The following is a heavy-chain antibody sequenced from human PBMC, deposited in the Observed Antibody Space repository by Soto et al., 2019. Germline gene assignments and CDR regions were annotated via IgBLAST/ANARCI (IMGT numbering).Heavy chain of an antibody. J-gene: IGHJ4*02. D-gene: IGHD3-22*01. CDR3: ASEEDSSGSRSGDY. V-gene: IGHV1-69*02. CDR2: IIPILGIA. CDR1: GGTFSSYT. Sequence: QVQLVQSGAEVKKPGSSVKVSCKASGGTFSSYTISWVRQAPGQGLEWMGRIIPILGIANYAQKFQGRVTITAVKSTRTGYMGLRSLRSEDTAVYYCASEEDSSGSRSGDYWGQGTLVTVSS.